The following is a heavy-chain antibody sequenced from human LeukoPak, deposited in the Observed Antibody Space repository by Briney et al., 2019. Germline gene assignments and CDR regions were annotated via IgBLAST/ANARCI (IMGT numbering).Heavy chain of an antibody. J-gene: IGHJ4*02. D-gene: IGHD2-15*01. Sequence: SETLSLTCAVYGGSFSGYYWSWIRQPPGKGLEWIGEINHSGSTNYNPSLKSRATISVDTSKNQFSLKLSSVTAADTAVYYCARGLYCSGGSCYRPFDYWGQGTLVTVSS. CDR1: GGSFSGYY. CDR2: INHSGST. V-gene: IGHV4-34*01. CDR3: ARGLYCSGGSCYRPFDY.